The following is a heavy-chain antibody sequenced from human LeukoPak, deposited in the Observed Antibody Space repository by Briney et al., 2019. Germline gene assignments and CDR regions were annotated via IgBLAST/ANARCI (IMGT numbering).Heavy chain of an antibody. CDR1: GGSISSGAYF. CDR2: IYTSGNT. Sequence: SETLSLTCTVSGGSISSGAYFRSWIRQSAGKGLEWIGRIYTSGNTNYSPSLKSRVTISVDTSKNQFSLKLSSVTAAGTAVYYCARDSSRTYFDYWGQGSLVTVSS. J-gene: IGHJ4*02. D-gene: IGHD2-2*01. V-gene: IGHV4-61*02. CDR3: ARDSSRTYFDY.